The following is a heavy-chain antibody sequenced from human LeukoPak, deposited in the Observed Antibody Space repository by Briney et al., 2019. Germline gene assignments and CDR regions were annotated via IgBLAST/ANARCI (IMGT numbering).Heavy chain of an antibody. CDR1: GYSFTSYW. CDR2: IYPGDSDT. V-gene: IGHV5-51*01. Sequence: GESLKISCKGSGYSFTSYWTGWVRQMPGKGLEWMGIIYPGDSDTRYSPSFQGQVTISADKSISTAYLQWSSLKASDTAMYYCARRSVWSSSSTTYYYFDYWGQGTLVTVSS. CDR3: ARRSVWSSSSTTYYYFDY. J-gene: IGHJ4*02. D-gene: IGHD6-6*01.